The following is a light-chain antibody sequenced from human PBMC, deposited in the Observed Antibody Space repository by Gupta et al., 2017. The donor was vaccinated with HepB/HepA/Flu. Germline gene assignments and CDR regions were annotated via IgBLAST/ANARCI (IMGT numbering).Light chain of an antibody. Sequence: IVMTQSPATLSVSTGESAVLSCRASKRIRSNLVWYQQKPGQAHRLLIYYASRRASGIPARFSDSGSGTEFTLTISSLQAEDFAMCYCQQNNDWPRTFGQGTKVEVK. CDR1: KRIRSN. CDR2: YAS. CDR3: QQNNDWPRT. V-gene: IGKV3-15*01. J-gene: IGKJ1*01.